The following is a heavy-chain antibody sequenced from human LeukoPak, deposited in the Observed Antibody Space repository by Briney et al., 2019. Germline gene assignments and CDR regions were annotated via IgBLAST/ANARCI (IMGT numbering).Heavy chain of an antibody. CDR1: GGSFSGYY. V-gene: IGHV4-34*01. J-gene: IGHJ5*02. CDR2: INHSGST. Sequence: KPSETLSLTCAVYGGSFSGYYCSWIRQPPGKGLEWIGEINHSGSTNYNPSLKSRVTISVDTSKNQFSLKLSSVTAADTAVYYCARGKVILVVPAGRRRGRAGWFDPLGQGTLVTVSS. CDR3: ARGKVILVVPAGRRRGRAGWFDP. D-gene: IGHD2-2*01.